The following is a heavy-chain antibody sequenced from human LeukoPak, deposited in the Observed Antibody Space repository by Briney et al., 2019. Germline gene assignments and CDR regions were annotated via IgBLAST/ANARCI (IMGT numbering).Heavy chain of an antibody. CDR3: ARDLQPDDAFDI. Sequence: GSLRLSCAASGFTFSSYSMNWVRQAPGKGLEWVSSISSSSSYIYYADPVKGRFTISRDNAKNSLYLQMNSLRAEDTAVYYCARDLQPDDAFDIWGQGTMVTVSS. CDR1: GFTFSSYS. V-gene: IGHV3-21*01. CDR2: ISSSSSYI. J-gene: IGHJ3*02.